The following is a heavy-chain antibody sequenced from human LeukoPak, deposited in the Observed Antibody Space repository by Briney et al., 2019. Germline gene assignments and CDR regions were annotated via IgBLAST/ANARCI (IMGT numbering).Heavy chain of an antibody. D-gene: IGHD6-13*01. CDR3: TCPSAAGPD. J-gene: IGHJ4*02. CDR2: IKQDGSQK. Sequence: GGSLRLSCAASGFTFSSYWMSWVRQAPGKGLEWVANIKQDGSQKYYVDSVKGRFTISRDNAKNSLYLQMNSLRAEDTAMYYCTCPSAAGPDWGQGTLVTVSS. CDR1: GFTFSSYW. V-gene: IGHV3-7*03.